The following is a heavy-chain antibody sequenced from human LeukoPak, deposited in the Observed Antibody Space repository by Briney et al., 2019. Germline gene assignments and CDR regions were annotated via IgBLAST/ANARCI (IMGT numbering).Heavy chain of an antibody. CDR2: IRQDGSEK. CDR3: ARVMSGYCVVLDI. Sequence: GGSLRLSCAASGFTFSSYWMSWVRQAPGKGLEWVANIRQDGSEKYYVDSVKGRFTVSRDNAKNTLYLQMNSLRAEDTAVYYCARVMSGYCVVLDIWGQGTMVTVSS. J-gene: IGHJ3*02. V-gene: IGHV3-7*01. D-gene: IGHD3-3*01. CDR1: GFTFSSYW.